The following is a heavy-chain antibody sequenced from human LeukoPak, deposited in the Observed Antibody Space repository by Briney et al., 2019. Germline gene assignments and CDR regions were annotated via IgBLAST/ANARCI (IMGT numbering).Heavy chain of an antibody. J-gene: IGHJ4*02. Sequence: PGGSLRLSCAASGFTFSSYSMNWVRQAPGKGLEWVSSISSSSSYIYYADSVKGRFTISRDNAKNSLYLQMNSLRAEDTTVYYCHVLLWFGEFYFDYWGQGTLVTVSS. V-gene: IGHV3-21*01. CDR3: HVLLWFGEFYFDY. D-gene: IGHD3-10*01. CDR2: ISSSSSYI. CDR1: GFTFSSYS.